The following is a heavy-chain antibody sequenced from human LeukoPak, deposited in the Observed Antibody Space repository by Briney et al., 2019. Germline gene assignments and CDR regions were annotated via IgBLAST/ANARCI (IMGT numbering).Heavy chain of an antibody. CDR3: ASSFNYDILTGYYLYYFDY. V-gene: IGHV1-69*02. CDR1: GYTLTELS. Sequence: GASVKVSCKVSGYTLTELSMHWVRQAPGKGLEWMGRIIPILGIANYAQKFQGRVTITADKSTSTAYMELSSLRSEDTAVYYCASSFNYDILTGYYLYYFDYWGQGTLVTVSS. D-gene: IGHD3-9*01. CDR2: IIPILGIA. J-gene: IGHJ4*02.